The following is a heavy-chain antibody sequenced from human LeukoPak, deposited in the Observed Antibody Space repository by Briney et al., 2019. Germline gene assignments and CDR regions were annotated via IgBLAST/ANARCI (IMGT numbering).Heavy chain of an antibody. Sequence: SETLSLTCSVSGGSIISYYWSWIRQPPGKGLEWIGYIYYSGSTNYNPSLKSRVTISVDTSKNQFSLKLSSVTAADTAVYYCARWVIGSFDYWGQGTLVTVSS. CDR1: GGSIISYY. CDR3: ARWVIGSFDY. V-gene: IGHV4-59*01. J-gene: IGHJ4*02. CDR2: IYYSGST. D-gene: IGHD2-15*01.